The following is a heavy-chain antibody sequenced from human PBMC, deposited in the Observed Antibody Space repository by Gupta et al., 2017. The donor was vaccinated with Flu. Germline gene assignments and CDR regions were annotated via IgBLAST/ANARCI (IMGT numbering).Heavy chain of an antibody. D-gene: IGHD2-21*02. CDR2: IYPGDSDT. CDR1: GYSFTSYW. CDR3: ARRDILNIVVVTAGNHDAFDI. Sequence: EVQLVQSGAEVKKPGESLKISCKGSGYSFTSYWIGWVRQMPGKGLEWMGIIYPGDSDTRYSPSFQGQVTISADKSISTAYLQWSSLKASDTAMYYCARRDILNIVVVTAGNHDAFDIWGQGTMVTVSS. V-gene: IGHV5-51*03. J-gene: IGHJ3*02.